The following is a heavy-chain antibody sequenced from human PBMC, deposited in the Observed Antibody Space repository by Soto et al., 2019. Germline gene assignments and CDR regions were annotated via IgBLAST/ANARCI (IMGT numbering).Heavy chain of an antibody. CDR2: INSDGSST. D-gene: IGHD7-27*01. Sequence: GGSLRLSCAASGFTFSSYWMHWVRQAPGKGLVWVSRINSDGSSTSYADSVKGRFTISRDNAKNTLCLQMNSLRAEDTAMFYCASSLLTPFDYWGQGTLVTVSS. V-gene: IGHV3-74*01. CDR1: GFTFSSYW. J-gene: IGHJ4*02. CDR3: ASSLLTPFDY.